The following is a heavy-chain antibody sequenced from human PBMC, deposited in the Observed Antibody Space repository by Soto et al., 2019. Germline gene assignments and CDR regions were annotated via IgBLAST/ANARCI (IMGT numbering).Heavy chain of an antibody. V-gene: IGHV3-21*06. CDR2: ISKTTNYI. Sequence: GGSLRLSCAASGFTFTGYIMNWVRQAPGKGLEWVSSISKTTNYIYYGDSMNGRFTISRDNAKNSLYLEMNSLRAEDTAVYYCARESEDLTSKFDYWGQGTLVTVSS. CDR3: ARESEDLTSKFDY. CDR1: GFTFTGYI. J-gene: IGHJ4*02.